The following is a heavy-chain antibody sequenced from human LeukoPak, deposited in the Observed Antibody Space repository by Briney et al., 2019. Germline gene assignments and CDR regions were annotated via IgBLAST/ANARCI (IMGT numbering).Heavy chain of an antibody. V-gene: IGHV3-23*01. J-gene: IGHJ4*02. D-gene: IGHD3-10*01. CDR1: GFTFSSYS. CDR3: AKDPYGSGPGPVDY. Sequence: GSLRLSCAASGFTFSSYSMNWVRQAPGKGLEWVSAISGSGGSTYYADSVKGRFTISRDNSKNTLYLQMNSLRAEDTAVYYCAKDPYGSGPGPVDYWGQGTLVTVSS. CDR2: ISGSGGST.